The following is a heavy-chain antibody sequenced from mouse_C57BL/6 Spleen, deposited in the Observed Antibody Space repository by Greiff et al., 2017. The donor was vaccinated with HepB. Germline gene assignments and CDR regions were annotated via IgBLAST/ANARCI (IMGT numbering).Heavy chain of an antibody. CDR3: QYYGSSYGYFDV. CDR2: IDPENGDT. J-gene: IGHJ1*03. CDR1: GFNIKDDY. D-gene: IGHD1-1*01. Sequence: EVQLQQSGAELVRPGASVKLSCTASGFNIKDDYMHWVKQRPEQGLEWIGWIDPENGDTEYASKFQGKATITADTSSNTAFLQLSSLTAEDTAVYYCQYYGSSYGYFDVWGTGTTVTVSS. V-gene: IGHV14-4*01.